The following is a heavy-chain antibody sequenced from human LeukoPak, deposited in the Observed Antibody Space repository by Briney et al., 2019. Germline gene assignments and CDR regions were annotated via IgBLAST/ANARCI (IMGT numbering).Heavy chain of an antibody. D-gene: IGHD3-10*01. Sequence: ASVKVSCKASGYTFTGYYMHWVRQAPGQGLEWMGWINPNSGGTNYAQKFQGRVTMTRDTSTTTVYMELSSLKSDDTAVYRCARGNNYGSGSLFYGWGQGTLVTVSS. V-gene: IGHV1-2*02. CDR3: ARGNNYGSGSLFYG. CDR2: INPNSGGT. J-gene: IGHJ4*02. CDR1: GYTFTGYY.